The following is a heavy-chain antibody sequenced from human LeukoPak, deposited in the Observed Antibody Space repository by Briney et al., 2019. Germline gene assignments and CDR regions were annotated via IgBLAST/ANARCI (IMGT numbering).Heavy chain of an antibody. J-gene: IGHJ4*02. D-gene: IGHD2-15*01. CDR1: GFTFSSYG. Sequence: PGGSLRLSCAASGFTFSSYGMHWVRQAPDKGLEWVAVISYDGSNKYYADSVKGRFTISRDNSKNTLYLQMNSLRAEDTAVYYCAKATGYCSGGSCPVDYWGQGTLVTVSS. CDR2: ISYDGSNK. V-gene: IGHV3-30*18. CDR3: AKATGYCSGGSCPVDY.